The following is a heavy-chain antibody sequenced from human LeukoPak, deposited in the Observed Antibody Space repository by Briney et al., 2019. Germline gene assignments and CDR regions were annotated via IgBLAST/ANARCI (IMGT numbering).Heavy chain of an antibody. CDR1: GGSFSGYY. CDR2: INHSGST. CDR3: ARDPLSWEIRGWDDGYDV. V-gene: IGHV4-34*01. Sequence: SETLSLTCAVYGGSFSGYYWSWIRQPPGKGVEGVGEINHSGSTNYNPSLKSRVTISVDTSKNQFSLKLSSVTAADTAVYYCARDPLSWEIRGWDDGYDVRGQGTMVTVSS. D-gene: IGHD1-26*01. J-gene: IGHJ3*01.